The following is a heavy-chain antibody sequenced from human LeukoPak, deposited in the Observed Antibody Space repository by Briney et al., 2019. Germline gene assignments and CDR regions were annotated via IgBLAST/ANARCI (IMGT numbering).Heavy chain of an antibody. Sequence: ASVKVSCKVSGYTLTELSMHWVRQAPGKGLEWMGGFDPEDGETIYAQKFQGRVTMTEDTSTDTAYMELSSLRSEDTAVYYCATGHAVVVPAARALDYWGQGTLVTVSS. D-gene: IGHD2-2*01. CDR2: FDPEDGET. CDR1: GYTLTELS. CDR3: ATGHAVVVPAARALDY. V-gene: IGHV1-24*01. J-gene: IGHJ4*02.